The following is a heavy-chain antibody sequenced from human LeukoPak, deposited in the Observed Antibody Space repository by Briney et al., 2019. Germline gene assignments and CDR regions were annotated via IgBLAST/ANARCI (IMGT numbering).Heavy chain of an antibody. CDR2: VEQDGSGK. D-gene: IGHD3-10*01. V-gene: IGHV3-7*01. Sequence: GGSLRLSCAASGFTFSSYWMSWVRQAPGKGLEWVANVEQDGSGKYYVDSVKGRFTISRDNAKNSLFLQMSSLRAKDTAVYYCAREPLAMVRGVMYSYGMDVWGQGTTVTVSS. CDR1: GFTFSSYW. CDR3: AREPLAMVRGVMYSYGMDV. J-gene: IGHJ6*02.